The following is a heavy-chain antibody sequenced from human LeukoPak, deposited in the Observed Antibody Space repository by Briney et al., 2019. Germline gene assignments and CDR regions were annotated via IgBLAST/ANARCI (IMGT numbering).Heavy chain of an antibody. D-gene: IGHD3-22*01. Sequence: PSETLSLTCTVSGGSISSSSYYWGWIRQPPGKGLERIGSIYYSGSTYYNPSLKSRVTISVDTSKNQFSLKLSSVTAADTAVYYCARVGSSYYYDSSGYFGIDYWGQGTLVTVSS. CDR3: ARVGSSYYYDSSGYFGIDY. CDR1: GGSISSSSYY. V-gene: IGHV4-39*07. J-gene: IGHJ4*02. CDR2: IYYSGST.